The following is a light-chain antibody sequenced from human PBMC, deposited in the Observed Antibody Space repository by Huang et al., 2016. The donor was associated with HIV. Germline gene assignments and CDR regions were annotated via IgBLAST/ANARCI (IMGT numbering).Light chain of an antibody. J-gene: IGKJ4*01. V-gene: IGKV4-1*01. Sequence: DIVMTQSPDSLALSLGERATINCKSSQSVLYGSNNKNYWAWDQQKPGHPPKWLISWASTRESGVPDRFTGGGSETDFTLTIRSLQAEDVAVYYCQQYYNTPLAFGGGTKVEIK. CDR1: QSVLYGSNNKNY. CDR2: WAS. CDR3: QQYYNTPLA.